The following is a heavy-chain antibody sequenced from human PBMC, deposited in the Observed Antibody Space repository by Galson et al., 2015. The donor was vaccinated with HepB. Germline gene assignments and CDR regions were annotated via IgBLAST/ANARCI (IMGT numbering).Heavy chain of an antibody. V-gene: IGHV3-23*01. CDR1: GFTFSSYD. CDR2: ISGGGGNT. D-gene: IGHD5-12*01. CDR3: AKDDYDYGAY. Sequence: SLRLSCAASGFTFSSYDMIWVRQAPGKGLEWVSGISGGGGNTYYADSVKGRFTISRDNSKNTLYLQMNSLRAEDTAIYYCAKDDYDYGAYWGQGTLVTVSS. J-gene: IGHJ4*02.